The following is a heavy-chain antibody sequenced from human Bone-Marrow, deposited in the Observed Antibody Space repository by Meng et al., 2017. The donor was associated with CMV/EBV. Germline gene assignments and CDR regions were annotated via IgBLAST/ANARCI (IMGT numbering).Heavy chain of an antibody. CDR3: ASTYYDFWSGYHTGVDV. J-gene: IGHJ6*01. V-gene: IGHV1-24*01. Sequence: ASVKVSCKVSGYNLNELSMHWVRQAPGKGLEWVGGFDFEDGETIYAQKFQGRVTMTEDTSTDTAYMELSSLRSEDTAVYYCASTYYDFWSGYHTGVDVWGQGTTVTGSS. D-gene: IGHD3-3*01. CDR2: FDFEDGET. CDR1: GYNLNELS.